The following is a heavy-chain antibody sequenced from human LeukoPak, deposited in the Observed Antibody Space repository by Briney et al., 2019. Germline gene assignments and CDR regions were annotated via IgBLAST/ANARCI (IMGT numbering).Heavy chain of an antibody. Sequence: GGSLRLSCAASGFIFSTYSINWVRQAPGKGLEWVSHISSSSSSIYYADSVKGRFSISRDNAKNSLYLQMNSLRDEDTAVYYCARCGYGSRWYFFDHWGQGTLVTVSS. CDR2: ISSSSSSI. CDR1: GFIFSTYS. CDR3: ARCGYGSRWYFFDH. D-gene: IGHD6-13*01. J-gene: IGHJ4*02. V-gene: IGHV3-48*02.